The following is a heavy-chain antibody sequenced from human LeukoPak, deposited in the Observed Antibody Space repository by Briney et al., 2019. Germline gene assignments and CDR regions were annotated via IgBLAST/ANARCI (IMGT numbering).Heavy chain of an antibody. CDR3: AREDEVGTTWSWFDP. J-gene: IGHJ5*02. CDR1: GDSVSSKSAA. CDR2: TYYRSKRYN. D-gene: IGHD1-26*01. V-gene: IGHV6-1*01. Sequence: SQTLSLTCAISGDSVSSKSAAWNWMRQSPSRGLEWLGRTYYRSKRYNDYAVSVKSRININPDTSKNQFSLQLNSVTPEGTAVYYCAREDEVGTTWSWFDPWGQGTPVTVSS.